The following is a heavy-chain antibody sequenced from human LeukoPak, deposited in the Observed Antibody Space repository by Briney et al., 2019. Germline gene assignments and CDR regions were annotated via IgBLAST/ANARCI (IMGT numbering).Heavy chain of an antibody. CDR3: ATYTAMVLFDY. CDR2: IIPIFGTA. J-gene: IGHJ4*02. CDR1: GGTLSSYA. D-gene: IGHD5-18*01. V-gene: IGHV1-69*01. Sequence: ASVKVSCKASGGTLSSYAISWVRQAPGQGLEWMGGIIPIFGTANYAQKFQGRVTITADESTSTAYMELSSLRSEDTAVYYCATYTAMVLFDYWGQGTLVTVSS.